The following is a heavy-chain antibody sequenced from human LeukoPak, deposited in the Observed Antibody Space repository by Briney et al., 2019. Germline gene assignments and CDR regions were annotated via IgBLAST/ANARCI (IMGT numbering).Heavy chain of an antibody. CDR3: ARDWGSGSYLHFDY. CDR2: ISAYNGNT. V-gene: IGHV1-18*01. Sequence: ASVKVSCKASGYTFTSYGISWVRQAPGQGLEWMGWISAYNGNTNYAQKLQGRVTMTTDTSTGTAYMELRSLRSDDTAVYYCARDWGSGSYLHFDYWGQGTLVTVSS. CDR1: GYTFTSYG. J-gene: IGHJ4*02. D-gene: IGHD1-26*01.